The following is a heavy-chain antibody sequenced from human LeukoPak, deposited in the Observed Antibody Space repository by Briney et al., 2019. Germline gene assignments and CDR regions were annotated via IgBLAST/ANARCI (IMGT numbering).Heavy chain of an antibody. Sequence: ASVKVSCKASGYTFTSYAMHWVRQAPGQRLEWMGWINAGNGNTKYSQKFQGRVTITRDTSASTAYMELSSLRSEDTAVYYCARVCPPSELCWLGYGSGSYSLDYWGQGTLVTVSS. CDR1: GYTFTSYA. V-gene: IGHV1-3*01. CDR2: INAGNGNT. D-gene: IGHD3-10*01. J-gene: IGHJ4*02. CDR3: ARVCPPSELCWLGYGSGSYSLDY.